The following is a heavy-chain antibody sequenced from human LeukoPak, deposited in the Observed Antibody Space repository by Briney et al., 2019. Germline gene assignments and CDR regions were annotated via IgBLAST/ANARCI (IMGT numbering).Heavy chain of an antibody. Sequence: TGGSLRLSCAASGFTFDDYTMHWVRQAPGRGLEWVSLISWDGGSTYYADSVKGRFTISRDNSKNSLYLQMNSLRTEDTALYYCANQNYYYYYMDVWGKGTTVTVSS. V-gene: IGHV3-43*01. CDR2: ISWDGGST. CDR3: ANQNYYYYYMDV. CDR1: GFTFDDYT. J-gene: IGHJ6*03.